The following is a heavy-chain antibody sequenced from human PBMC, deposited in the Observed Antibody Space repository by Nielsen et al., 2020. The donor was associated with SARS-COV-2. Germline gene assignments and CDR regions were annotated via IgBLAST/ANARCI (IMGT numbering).Heavy chain of an antibody. Sequence: SETLSLTCTVSGGSISSYYWSWIRQPPGKGLEWIGYIYYSGSTNYNPSLKSRVTISVDTSKNQFSLKLSSVTAADTAVYYCSRAPPCSSSWDALGVYYYYGMDVWGQGTTVTVSS. V-gene: IGHV4-59*01. J-gene: IGHJ6*02. CDR1: GGSISSYY. CDR3: SRAPPCSSSWDALGVYYYYGMDV. D-gene: IGHD6-13*01. CDR2: IYYSGST.